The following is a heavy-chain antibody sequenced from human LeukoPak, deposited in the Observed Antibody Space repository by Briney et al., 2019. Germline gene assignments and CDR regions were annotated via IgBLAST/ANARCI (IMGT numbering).Heavy chain of an antibody. D-gene: IGHD2-2*01. Sequence: PSQTLSLTCTVSGDSMSSRDYYWTWIRPPPGRGLEWIGYIYDSGSTYYNPSLKSRVIISEDTSKNQFSLKLSSVTAADTAVYYCAREVWPTSAIDVWGQGTTVTVSS. CDR1: GDSMSSRDYY. CDR3: AREVWPTSAIDV. V-gene: IGHV4-31*03. J-gene: IGHJ6*02. CDR2: IYDSGST.